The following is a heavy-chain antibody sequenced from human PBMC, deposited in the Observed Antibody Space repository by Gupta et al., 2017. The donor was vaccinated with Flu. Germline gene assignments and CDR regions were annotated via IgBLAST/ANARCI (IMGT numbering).Heavy chain of an antibody. J-gene: IGHJ4*02. Sequence: QLQLQESGPGLVKPSETLSLTCTVSGGSISSSSYYWGWIRQPPGKGLEWIGSIYYSGSTYYNPSLKSRVTISVDTSKNQFSLKLSSVTAADTAVYYCARQYSSSSLDYWGQGTLVTVSS. CDR1: GGSISSSSYY. D-gene: IGHD6-13*01. CDR2: IYYSGST. CDR3: ARQYSSSSLDY. V-gene: IGHV4-39*01.